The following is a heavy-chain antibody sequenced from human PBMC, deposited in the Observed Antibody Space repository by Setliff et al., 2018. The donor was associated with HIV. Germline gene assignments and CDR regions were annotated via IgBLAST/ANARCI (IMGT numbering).Heavy chain of an antibody. J-gene: IGHJ5*02. CDR2: IIPILGTA. V-gene: IGHV1-69*13. CDR1: GGTFSSYV. Sequence: SVKVSCKASGGTFSSYVISWVRQAPGQGLEWMGGIIPILGTANYAQNFQGRVTITADASTSTAYMALSSLRSEDTAVYYCARADPFVTERSHDLGGNSGGWFDPWGQGTLVTVSS. CDR3: ARADPFVTERSHDLGGNSGGWFDP. D-gene: IGHD2-21*02.